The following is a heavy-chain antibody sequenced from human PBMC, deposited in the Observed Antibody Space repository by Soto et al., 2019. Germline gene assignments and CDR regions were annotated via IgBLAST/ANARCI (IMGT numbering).Heavy chain of an antibody. J-gene: IGHJ6*03. CDR2: ISSSSSYI. CDR1: GFTFSSYS. Sequence: VQLVESGGGLVKPGGSLRVSCAASGFTFSSYSMNWVRQAPGKGLEWVSSISSSSSYIYYADSVKGRFTISRDNAKNSLYLQMNSLRAEDTAVYYCARPWGHYYYYYYMDVWGKGTTVTVSS. D-gene: IGHD7-27*01. CDR3: ARPWGHYYYYYYMDV. V-gene: IGHV3-21*01.